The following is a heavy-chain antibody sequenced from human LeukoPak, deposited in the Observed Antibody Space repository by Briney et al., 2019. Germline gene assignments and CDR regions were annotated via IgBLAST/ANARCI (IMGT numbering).Heavy chain of an antibody. D-gene: IGHD6-13*01. Sequence: GGSLRLSCAASGFTFSVSSMSWVRQAPGKGLEWVSSIGGNGADTFYADSVRGRLTISRDNSKNTLYLQMNSLTAADTAVYYCAKGARQQLIDFWGQGTLVTVSS. CDR3: AKGARQQLIDF. CDR1: GFTFSVSS. V-gene: IGHV3-23*01. J-gene: IGHJ4*02. CDR2: IGGNGADT.